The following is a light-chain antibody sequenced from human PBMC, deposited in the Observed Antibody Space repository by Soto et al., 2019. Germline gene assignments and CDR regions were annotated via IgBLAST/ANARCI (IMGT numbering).Light chain of an antibody. J-gene: IGKJ1*01. CDR2: DAS. CDR3: QRYNSNSRW. Sequence: DIQMTQSPSTLSASVGDRVTITCRARQNVNSWVAWYQQKPGKAPKFLICDASNLESGVPSRFSGRGSGTEFTLTISSLQRDDFAACQCQRYNSNSRWFGQGTRM. CDR1: QNVNSW. V-gene: IGKV1-5*01.